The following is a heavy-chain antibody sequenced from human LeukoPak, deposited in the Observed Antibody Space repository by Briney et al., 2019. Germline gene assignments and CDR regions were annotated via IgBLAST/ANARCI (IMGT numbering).Heavy chain of an antibody. V-gene: IGHV4-59*01. CDR2: MYNRGST. CDR3: ARAEKAVTGTLDS. J-gene: IGHJ4*02. CDR1: GDSISNYY. D-gene: IGHD6-19*01. Sequence: SETLSLTCTVSGDSISNYYWSWIRQSPGKELEWIGYMYNRGSTIYNPSLKSRVTISTDTSKNQFSLRLTSVTAADTAVHYCARAEKAVTGTLDSWGQGTLITVSS.